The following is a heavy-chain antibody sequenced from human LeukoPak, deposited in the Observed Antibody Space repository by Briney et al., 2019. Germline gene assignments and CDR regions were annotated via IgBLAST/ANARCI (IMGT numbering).Heavy chain of an antibody. V-gene: IGHV3-48*03. J-gene: IGHJ4*02. CDR3: AREGVGLDY. CDR1: GFTFGSYE. CDR2: ISSSGSTI. D-gene: IGHD2-8*01. Sequence: AGGSLRLSCAASGFTFGSYEMNWVRQAPGKGLEWVSYISSSGSTIYYADSVKGRFTISRDNAKNSLYLEMNSLRAEDTAVYYCAREGVGLDYWGQETLVTVSS.